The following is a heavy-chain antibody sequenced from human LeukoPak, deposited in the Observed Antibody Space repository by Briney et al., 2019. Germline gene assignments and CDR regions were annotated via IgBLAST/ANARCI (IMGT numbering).Heavy chain of an antibody. V-gene: IGHV3-73*01. J-gene: IGHJ4*02. CDR3: SSEGGDSEDY. CDR2: IRSKANRYAT. CDR1: GFTFSGSA. Sequence: GALRLSCAASGFTFSGSAMHWVRQASGKGLEWVGRIRSKANRYATAYAASVKGRFTISRDDSKNTAYLQMNSLKTEDTAVYYCSSEGGDSEDYWGQGTLVTVSS. D-gene: IGHD2-21*02.